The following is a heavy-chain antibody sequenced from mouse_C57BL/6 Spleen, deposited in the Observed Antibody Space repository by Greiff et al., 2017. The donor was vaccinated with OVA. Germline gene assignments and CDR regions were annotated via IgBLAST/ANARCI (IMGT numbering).Heavy chain of an antibody. J-gene: IGHJ4*01. V-gene: IGHV1-55*01. CDR3: AREDYGSSGAMDY. CDR1: GYTFTSYW. CDR2: IYPGSGST. D-gene: IGHD1-1*01. Sequence: QVQLQQPGAELVKPGASVKMSCKASGYTFTSYWITWVKQRPGQGLEWIGDIYPGSGSTNYNEKFKSKATLTVDTSSSTAYMQLISLTSEDSAVYYCAREDYGSSGAMDYWGQGTSVTVSS.